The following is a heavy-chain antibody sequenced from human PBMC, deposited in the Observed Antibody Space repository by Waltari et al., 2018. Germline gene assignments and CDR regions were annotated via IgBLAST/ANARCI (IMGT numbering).Heavy chain of an antibody. CDR2: IIPIFGKA. J-gene: IGHJ3*02. D-gene: IGHD3-22*01. Sequence: QVQLVQSGAEVKKPGSSVKVSCKASGGTFSSYAISWVRQAPGQGLEWMGGIIPIFGKANYAQKFQGRVTITADESTSTAYMELSSLRSEDTVVYYCARAVPPYDSSGKGAFDIWGQGTMVTVSS. CDR3: ARAVPPYDSSGKGAFDI. V-gene: IGHV1-69*12. CDR1: GGTFSSYA.